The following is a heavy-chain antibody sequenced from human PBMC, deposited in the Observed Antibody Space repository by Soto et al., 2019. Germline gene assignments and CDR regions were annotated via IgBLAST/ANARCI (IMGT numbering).Heavy chain of an antibody. V-gene: IGHV1-69*06. CDR1: GGTFSSYA. CDR2: IIPIFGTA. D-gene: IGHD6-6*01. CDR3: ARSYISSSYWFDP. Sequence: SVKVSCKASGGTFSSYAISWVRQAPGQGLEWMGVIIPIFGTANYAQKFQDRVTITGDTSTSTVYMELSSLRSEDTAMYYCARSYISSSYWFDPWGQGTLVTVSS. J-gene: IGHJ5*02.